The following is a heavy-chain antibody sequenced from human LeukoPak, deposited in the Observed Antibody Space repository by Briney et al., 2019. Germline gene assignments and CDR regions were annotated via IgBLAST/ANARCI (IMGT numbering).Heavy chain of an antibody. CDR3: ASNTYYYDSSGYEYYFDY. V-gene: IGHV3-9*01. CDR2: ISWNSGSI. J-gene: IGHJ4*02. D-gene: IGHD3-22*01. Sequence: GGSLRLSCAASGFTFDDYAMHWVRQAPGKGLEWVSGISWNSGSIGYADSVKGRFTISRDNAKNSLYLQMNSLRAEDTAVYYCASNTYYYDSSGYEYYFDYWGQGTLVTVSS. CDR1: GFTFDDYA.